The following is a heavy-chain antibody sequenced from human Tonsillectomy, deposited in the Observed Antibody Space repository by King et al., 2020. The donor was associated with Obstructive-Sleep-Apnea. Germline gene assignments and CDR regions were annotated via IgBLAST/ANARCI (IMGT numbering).Heavy chain of an antibody. D-gene: IGHD6-13*01. V-gene: IGHV3-23*04. CDR3: SKDPWAAAGTGGWFDP. J-gene: IGHJ5*02. Sequence: VQLVESGGGLVQPGGSLRLSCAASGFTFSSYAMSWVRQAAGKGLEWVSTISATINRTYYADSVKGRFTISRDNSKNTLYLQMNSLRAEETAVYYCSKDPWAAAGTGGWFDPWGQGTLVTVSS. CDR1: GFTFSSYA. CDR2: ISATINRT.